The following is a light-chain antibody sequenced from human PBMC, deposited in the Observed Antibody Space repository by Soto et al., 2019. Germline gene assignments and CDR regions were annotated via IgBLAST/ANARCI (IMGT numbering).Light chain of an antibody. CDR1: QIVSSN. CDR2: GAY. J-gene: IGKJ4*01. V-gene: IGKV3-15*01. Sequence: VMTQSRPTLSVSPGERATLSYRASQIVSSNLVWYQQKPGQAPRLLIYGAYTRATGVPPRFSGSGSGTDFTLTIISLEPEDFAVYYCQQRTNWPLNFGGGTNVEIK. CDR3: QQRTNWPLN.